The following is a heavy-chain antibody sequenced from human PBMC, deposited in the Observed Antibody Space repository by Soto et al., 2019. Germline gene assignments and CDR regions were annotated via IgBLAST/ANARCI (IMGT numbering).Heavy chain of an antibody. D-gene: IGHD5-12*01. Sequence: GASGKVSCKASGYTFTGYYMHWVRQAPGQGLEWMGWINPNSGGTNYAQKFQGWVTMTRDTSISTAYMELSRLRSDDTAVYYCARDRGCSGCVPEGYFDYWGQGTLVTVSS. CDR2: INPNSGGT. CDR1: GYTFTGYY. J-gene: IGHJ4*02. CDR3: ARDRGCSGCVPEGYFDY. V-gene: IGHV1-2*04.